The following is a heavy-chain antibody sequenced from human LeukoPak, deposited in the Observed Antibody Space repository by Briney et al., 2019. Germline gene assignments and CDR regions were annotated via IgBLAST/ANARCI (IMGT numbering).Heavy chain of an antibody. J-gene: IGHJ4*02. CDR2: IYSGGSI. V-gene: IGHV3-23*03. Sequence: PGGSLRLSCVASGFSFSNYAMSWVRQAPGKGLEWVSVIYSGGSIYAADSVKGRFTISRDNSNNRHYLQMNSLRAEDTAVYFCAKGGHFSHFDYWGQGTPVTVSS. CDR3: AKGGHFSHFDY. CDR1: GFSFSNYA. D-gene: IGHD3-16*01.